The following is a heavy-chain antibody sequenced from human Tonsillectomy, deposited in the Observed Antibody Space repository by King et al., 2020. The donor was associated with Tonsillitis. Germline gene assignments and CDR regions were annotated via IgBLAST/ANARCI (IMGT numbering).Heavy chain of an antibody. Sequence: VQLVESGGGVVQPGGSLRLSCAASGFTFSGYGIHWVRQAPGKGLEWVAFIRYDGSNKYYADSVKGRFTISRDNSKNTLYLQMNSLRAEDTAVYYCAKDCDGYTQPRYFDYWGQGTLVTVSS. V-gene: IGHV3-30*02. J-gene: IGHJ4*02. CDR3: AKDCDGYTQPRYFDY. CDR2: IRYDGSNK. D-gene: IGHD5-18*01. CDR1: GFTFSGYG.